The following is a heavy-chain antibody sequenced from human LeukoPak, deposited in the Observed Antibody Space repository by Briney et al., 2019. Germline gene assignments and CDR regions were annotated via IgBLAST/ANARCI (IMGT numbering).Heavy chain of an antibody. CDR1: GFTFSAYN. Sequence: PGRSLRLSCVASGFTFSAYNMNWVRQAPGKGLEWVSSISGGSDYIYYADSVTGRFTISRDNAKNSLYLQIHSLSVEDTAVYYCARNIRFLEYWGQGALVSVSS. CDR2: ISGGSDYI. D-gene: IGHD3-3*01. J-gene: IGHJ4*02. CDR3: ARNIRFLEY. V-gene: IGHV3-21*01.